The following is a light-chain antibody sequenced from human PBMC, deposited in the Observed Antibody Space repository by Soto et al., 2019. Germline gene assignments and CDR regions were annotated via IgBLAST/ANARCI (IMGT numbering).Light chain of an antibody. CDR1: QSLTST. Sequence: EIVMTQSPATLSVSAGDRATLSCRASQSLTSTLAWYQQKPGQAPRLLIYGASTRATGIPARFSGSGSGTEFIPTISSMQSEDFAVYFCQQYNNWTPITLGQGTRLEIK. CDR2: GAS. V-gene: IGKV3-15*01. J-gene: IGKJ5*01. CDR3: QQYNNWTPIT.